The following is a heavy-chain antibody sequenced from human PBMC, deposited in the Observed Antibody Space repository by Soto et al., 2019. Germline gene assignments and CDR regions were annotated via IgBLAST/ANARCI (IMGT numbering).Heavy chain of an antibody. V-gene: IGHV4-30-4*01. CDR1: GGSISSGDYY. CDR3: RYYDSSGSRSFDY. J-gene: IGHJ4*02. Sequence: SETLSLTCTVSGGSISSGDYYWSWIRQPPGKGLEWIGYIYYSGSTYYNPSLKSRVTISVDTSKNQFSLKLSSVTTADTAVYYCRYYDSSGSRSFDYWGQGTLVTVSS. CDR2: IYYSGST. D-gene: IGHD3-22*01.